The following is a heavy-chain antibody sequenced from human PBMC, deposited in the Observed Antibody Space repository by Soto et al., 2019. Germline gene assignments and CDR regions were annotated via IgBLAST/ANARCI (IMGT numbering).Heavy chain of an antibody. CDR2: IDPSDSYT. D-gene: IGHD5-18*01. CDR3: ARRTPLGYSYGYYYYGMDV. J-gene: IGHJ6*02. CDR1: GYSFTSYW. V-gene: IGHV5-10-1*01. Sequence: GESLKISCKGSGYSFTSYWISWVRQMPGKGLEWMGRIDPSDSYTNYSPSFQGHVTISADKSISTAYLQWSSLKASDTAMYYCARRTPLGYSYGYYYYGMDVWGQGTTVTVSS.